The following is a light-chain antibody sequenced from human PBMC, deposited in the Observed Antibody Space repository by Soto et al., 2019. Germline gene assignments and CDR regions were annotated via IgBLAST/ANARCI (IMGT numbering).Light chain of an antibody. CDR1: NTGSKS. CDR2: YDS. CDR3: QVWDSSSDVV. V-gene: IGLV3-21*04. Sequence: SYELTQPPSVSVAPGKTARITCGGNNTGSKSVHWYQQKPGQAPVLVIYYDSDRPSGIPERFSGSNSGNTATLTISRVEAGDEADYYCQVWDSSSDVVFGGGTKVTVL. J-gene: IGLJ2*01.